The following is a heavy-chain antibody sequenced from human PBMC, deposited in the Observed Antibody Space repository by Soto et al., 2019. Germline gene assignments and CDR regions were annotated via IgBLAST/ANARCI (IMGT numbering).Heavy chain of an antibody. CDR1: GFDFSYYW. V-gene: IGHV3-74*01. Sequence: GGSLSLSCVTSGFDFSYYWIHWIRQAPGKGLVWVSRIDPDGTTTNYADSVKGRFTVSRDNAKDTAYLQMDSLTADDTALYYCTRGIRPSSAGPGDYWGPGTLVTV. CDR2: IDPDGTTT. CDR3: TRGIRPSSAGPGDY. D-gene: IGHD3-10*01. J-gene: IGHJ4*01.